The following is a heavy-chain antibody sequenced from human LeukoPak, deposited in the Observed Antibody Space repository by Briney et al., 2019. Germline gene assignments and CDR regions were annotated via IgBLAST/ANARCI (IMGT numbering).Heavy chain of an antibody. Sequence: GESLKISCKGSGYSFTYYWIGWVRQMPGKGLEWMGIIYPGDSDTRYSPSFQGQVTISADKSISTAYLQWSSLKASGTAMYYCARQGYCSSASCYRLGYYYYYMDVWGKGTTVTVSS. CDR3: ARQGYCSSASCYRLGYYYYYMDV. J-gene: IGHJ6*03. D-gene: IGHD2-2*01. CDR2: IYPGDSDT. V-gene: IGHV5-51*01. CDR1: GYSFTYYW.